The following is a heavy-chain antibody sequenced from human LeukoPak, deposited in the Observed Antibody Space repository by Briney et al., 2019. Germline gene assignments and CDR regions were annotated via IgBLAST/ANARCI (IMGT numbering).Heavy chain of an antibody. J-gene: IGHJ3*02. Sequence: GGSLRLSCAASGFTFSSYAMSWVRQAPGKGLEWVSAISGSGGSTYYADSVKGRFTISRDNSKNTLYLQMNSLRAEDTAVYYCAKDFYFVWLLLRFGGFDIWGQGTMVTVSS. D-gene: IGHD3-9*01. CDR1: GFTFSSYA. CDR3: AKDFYFVWLLLRFGGFDI. V-gene: IGHV3-23*01. CDR2: ISGSGGST.